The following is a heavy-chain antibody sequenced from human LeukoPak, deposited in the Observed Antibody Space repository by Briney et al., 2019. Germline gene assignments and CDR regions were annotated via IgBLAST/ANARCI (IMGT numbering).Heavy chain of an antibody. J-gene: IGHJ4*02. Sequence: GASVKVSCKASGGTFSSYAISWVRQAPGQGLEWMGGIIPIFGTANYAQKFQGRVAITADESTSTAYVELSSLRSEDTAVYYCARVAYYYDSSGYYPPPDYWGQGTLVTVSS. V-gene: IGHV1-69*13. CDR3: ARVAYYYDSSGYYPPPDY. D-gene: IGHD3-22*01. CDR1: GGTFSSYA. CDR2: IIPIFGTA.